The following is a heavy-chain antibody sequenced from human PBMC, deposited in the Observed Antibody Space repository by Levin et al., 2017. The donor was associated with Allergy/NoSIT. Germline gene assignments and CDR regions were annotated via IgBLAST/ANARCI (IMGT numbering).Heavy chain of an antibody. D-gene: IGHD3-10*02. CDR3: TREVPMFQGFDP. CDR2: TYYRSKWYN. V-gene: IGHV6-1*01. Sequence: PSQTLSLTCAISGDSVSSNGAAWNWIRQSPSRGLEWLGRTYYRSKWYNDYALSMKSRITINPDTSKNQFSLLLNSVTPEDTAVYYCTREVPMFQGFDPWGQGTLVTVSS. J-gene: IGHJ5*02. CDR1: GDSVSSNGAA.